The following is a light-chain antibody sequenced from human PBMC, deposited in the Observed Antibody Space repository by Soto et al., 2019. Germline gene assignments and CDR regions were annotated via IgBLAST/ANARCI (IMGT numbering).Light chain of an antibody. V-gene: IGKV3-11*01. CDR3: RQYGYSLGFA. CDR1: QSVSSY. Sequence: EIMLTQSPATLSLSPGERATLSCRASQSVSSYLAWYQQKPGQAPRLLIYDASNRATGIPARFSGSGSGTDFTLTISRLEPEDFAVYYCRQYGYSLGFAFGGGTKVEIK. CDR2: DAS. J-gene: IGKJ4*01.